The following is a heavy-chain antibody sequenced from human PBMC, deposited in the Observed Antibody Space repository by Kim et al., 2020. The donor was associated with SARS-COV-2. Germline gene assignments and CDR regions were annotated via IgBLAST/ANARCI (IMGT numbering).Heavy chain of an antibody. V-gene: IGHV4-34*01. CDR2: INHSGST. Sequence: SETLSLTCAVYGGSFSGYYWSWIRQPPGKGLEWIGEINHSGSTNYNPSLKSRVTISVDTSKNQFSLKLSSVTAADTAVYYCARQYYYGSGRTRYYGIDVWGQGTTVTVSS. J-gene: IGHJ6*02. D-gene: IGHD3-10*01. CDR3: ARQYYYGSGRTRYYGIDV. CDR1: GGSFSGYY.